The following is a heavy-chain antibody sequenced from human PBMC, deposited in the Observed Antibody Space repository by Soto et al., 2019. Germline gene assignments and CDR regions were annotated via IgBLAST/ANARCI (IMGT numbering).Heavy chain of an antibody. Sequence: QVQLVQSGAEVKKPESSVKVSCQAPGGTFSTYAISWVRQAPGQGLEWMGGIIPMFGTANYAQRFQDRVTITADEATNTVYMELSSLTSEDTAVYFCASGIQLWLRRINNGYSGWGQGTLDTVSS. J-gene: IGHJ4*02. V-gene: IGHV1-69*12. CDR2: IIPMFGTA. CDR1: GGTFSTYA. CDR3: ASGIQLWLRRINNGYSG. D-gene: IGHD5-18*01.